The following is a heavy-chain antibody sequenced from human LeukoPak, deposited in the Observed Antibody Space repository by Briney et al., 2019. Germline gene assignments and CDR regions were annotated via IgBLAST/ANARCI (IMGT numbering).Heavy chain of an antibody. D-gene: IGHD2-15*01. CDR2: ISSSGSTI. V-gene: IGHV3-11*04. J-gene: IGHJ4*02. Sequence: LSLTCAVYGGSFSGYYWSWIRQAPGKGLEWVSYISSSGSTIYYADSVKGRFTISRDNAKNSLYLQMNSLRAEDTAVYYCARLIVPYYFDSWGQGTLVTVSS. CDR3: ARLIVPYYFDS. CDR1: GGSFSGYY.